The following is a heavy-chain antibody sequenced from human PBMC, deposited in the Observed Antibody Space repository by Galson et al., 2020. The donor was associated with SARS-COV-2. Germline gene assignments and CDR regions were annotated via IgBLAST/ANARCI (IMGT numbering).Heavy chain of an antibody. CDR1: GFTFSSYS. CDR2: ISSSSSYI. CDR3: ARDLIGNYDILTGYFKGHPHQGWFDP. Sequence: TGGSLRLSCAASGFTFSSYSMNWVRQAPGKGLEWVSSISSSSSYIYYADSVKGRFTISRDNAKNSLYLQMNSLRAEDTAVYYCARDLIGNYDILTGYFKGHPHQGWFDPWGQGTLVTVSS. J-gene: IGHJ5*02. D-gene: IGHD3-9*01. V-gene: IGHV3-21*01.